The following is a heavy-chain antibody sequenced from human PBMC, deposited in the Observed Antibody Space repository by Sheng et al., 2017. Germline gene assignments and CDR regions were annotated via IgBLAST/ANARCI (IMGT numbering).Heavy chain of an antibody. V-gene: IGHV3-23*01. CDR3: AKEHRRDIVVVPAAPYFDY. Sequence: EVQLLESGGGLVQPGGSLRLSCAASGFTFSSYAMSWVRQAPGKGLEWVSAISGSGGSTYYADSVKGRFTISRDNSKNTLYLQMNSLRAEDTAVYYCAKEHRRDIVVVPAAPYFDYWGQGTLVTVSS. CDR2: ISGSGGST. CDR1: GFTFSSYA. D-gene: IGHD2-2*01. J-gene: IGHJ4*02.